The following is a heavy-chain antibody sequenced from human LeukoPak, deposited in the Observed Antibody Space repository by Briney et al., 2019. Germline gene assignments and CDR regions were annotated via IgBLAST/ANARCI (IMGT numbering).Heavy chain of an antibody. CDR1: GFTFSTFW. Sequence: GGSLRLSCAASGFTFSTFWMHWVRQAPGKGLVWVSRINSDGSSTVFADSVKGRFTISRDNAKNTLYLQMNSLRADYTAVYYCARSEYSSTWYGDYYYYYMDVWGKGTTVTVSS. V-gene: IGHV3-74*01. J-gene: IGHJ6*03. CDR2: INSDGSST. CDR3: ARSEYSSTWYGDYYYYYMDV. D-gene: IGHD6-13*01.